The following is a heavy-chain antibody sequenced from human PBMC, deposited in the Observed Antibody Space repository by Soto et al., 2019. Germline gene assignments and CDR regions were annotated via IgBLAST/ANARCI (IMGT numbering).Heavy chain of an antibody. Sequence: EVQLVESGGGLVKPGGSLRLSCAASGFTFSSYSMNWVRQAPGKGLEWVSSISSSSSYIYYADSVKGRFTISRDNAKNSLYLQMNSLRAEDTAVYYCARGCTNGVCYTWRAFDYWGQGTLVTVSS. CDR3: ARGCTNGVCYTWRAFDY. J-gene: IGHJ4*02. D-gene: IGHD2-8*01. CDR2: ISSSSSYI. V-gene: IGHV3-21*01. CDR1: GFTFSSYS.